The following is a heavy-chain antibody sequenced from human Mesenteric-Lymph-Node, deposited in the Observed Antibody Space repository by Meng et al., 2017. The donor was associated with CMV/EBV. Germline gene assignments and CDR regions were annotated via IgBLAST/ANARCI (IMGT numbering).Heavy chain of an antibody. D-gene: IGHD4-11*01. CDR2: IRYDGSNR. J-gene: IGHJ6*02. CDR1: GFSFSNYG. Sequence: GGSLRLSCAASGFSFSNYGMHWVRQAPGKGLEWVTFIRYDGSNRYYADSVKGRFTVSRDDSKNTLYLQMNSLRTEDTAVYYCAKDQVTTRYYHGTDVWGQGTTVTVSS. CDR3: AKDQVTTRYYHGTDV. V-gene: IGHV3-30*02.